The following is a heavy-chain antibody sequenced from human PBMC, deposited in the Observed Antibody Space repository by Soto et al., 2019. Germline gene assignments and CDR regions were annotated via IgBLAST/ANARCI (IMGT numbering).Heavy chain of an antibody. Sequence: GATVKVSCKASGYTFTSYGISWVRQAPGQGLEWMGWISAYNGNPTYAQKLQGRVTMTTDTSTSTAYMELRSVRCDDTAEYYCARGQKKEDIVLVQGVIYYHYGMYFGVQGTTDTGSA. V-gene: IGHV1-18*04. CDR1: GYTFTSYG. CDR3: ARGQKKEDIVLVQGVIYYHYGMYF. CDR2: ISAYNGNP. J-gene: IGHJ6*01. D-gene: IGHD2-2*01.